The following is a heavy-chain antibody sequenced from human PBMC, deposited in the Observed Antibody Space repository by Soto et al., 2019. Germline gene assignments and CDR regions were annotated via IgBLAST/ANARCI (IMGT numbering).Heavy chain of an antibody. V-gene: IGHV3-30*18. CDR3: AKDLLRPGRAYGMDV. CDR1: GFTFSSYV. Sequence: QVQLVESGGGVVQPGRSLRLSCAASGFTFSSYVMHWVRQAPGKGLEWVAVISYDGSNKYYADSVKGRFTISRDNSKNTQYLQMNSLRAEDTAVYYCAKDLLRPGRAYGMDVWGQGTTVTVSS. J-gene: IGHJ6*02. CDR2: ISYDGSNK.